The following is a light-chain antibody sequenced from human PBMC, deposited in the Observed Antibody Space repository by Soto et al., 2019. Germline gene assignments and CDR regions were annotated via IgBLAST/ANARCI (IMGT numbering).Light chain of an antibody. CDR1: RSDVGSYNL. CDR3: CSYVDSSTSYV. CDR2: EVN. Sequence: QCALTQPASVSGSPGQSITISCTGTRSDVGSYNLVSWFQQHPGKAPKLLIYEVNRRPSGISNRFSGSKSGSTASLTVSGLQAEDEADYYCCSYVDSSTSYVFGSGTKVTVL. V-gene: IGLV2-23*02. J-gene: IGLJ1*01.